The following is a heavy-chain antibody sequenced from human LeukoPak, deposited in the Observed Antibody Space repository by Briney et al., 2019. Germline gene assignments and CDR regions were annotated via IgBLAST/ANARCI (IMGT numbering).Heavy chain of an antibody. V-gene: IGHV4-59*01. J-gene: IGHJ3*02. CDR3: AREGTTVVTPSHAFDI. CDR1: GGPISSYY. Sequence: PSETLSLTCTVSGGPISSYYWSWIRQPPGKGLEWIGYIYYSGSTNYNPSLKSRVTISVDTSKNQFSLKLSSVTAADTAMYYCAREGTTVVTPSHAFDIWGQGTTVTVSS. D-gene: IGHD4-23*01. CDR2: IYYSGST.